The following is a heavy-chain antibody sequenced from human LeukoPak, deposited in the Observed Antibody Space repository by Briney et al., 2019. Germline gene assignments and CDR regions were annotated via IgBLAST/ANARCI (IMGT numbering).Heavy chain of an antibody. J-gene: IGHJ6*04. CDR2: IIPIFGTA. CDR1: GGTFSSYA. Sequence: SVKVSCKASGGTFSSYAISWVRQAPGQGLEWMGGIIPIFGTANYAQKFQGRVTITADESTSTAYMELSSLRSEDTAVYYCASSANYDILTGYPHSTDYYYYGMDVWGKGTTVTVSS. D-gene: IGHD3-9*01. CDR3: ASSANYDILTGYPHSTDYYYYGMDV. V-gene: IGHV1-69*13.